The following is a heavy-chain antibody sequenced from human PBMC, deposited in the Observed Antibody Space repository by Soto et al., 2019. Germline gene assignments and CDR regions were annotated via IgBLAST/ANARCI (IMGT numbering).Heavy chain of an antibody. Sequence: QVQLVESGGGVVQPGRSLRLSCAASGFTFSSYAMHWVRQAPGKGLEWVAVISYDGSNKYYADSVKGRFTISRDNSKNTLYLQMNSLRAEDTAVYYCARDHLLLWLHYHYGMDVWGQATTVTVSS. J-gene: IGHJ6*02. CDR2: ISYDGSNK. D-gene: IGHD5-12*01. V-gene: IGHV3-30-3*01. CDR3: ARDHLLLWLHYHYGMDV. CDR1: GFTFSSYA.